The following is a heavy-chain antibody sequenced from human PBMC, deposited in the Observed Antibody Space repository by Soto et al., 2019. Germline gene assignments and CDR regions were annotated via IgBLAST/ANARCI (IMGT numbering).Heavy chain of an antibody. D-gene: IGHD1-26*01. CDR3: AQDLGAYISPQQEYYGMHV. Sequence: GGSLRLSCAVSGFSFDDYAMNWVRQAPGTGLEWVSSISWNGGRRASADSVKGRFTISRDNAKNSLHLQMNSLRPEDTALYYCAQDLGAYISPQQEYYGMHVWGQGTTVTVSS. CDR2: ISWNGGRR. V-gene: IGHV3-9*01. CDR1: GFSFDDYA. J-gene: IGHJ6*02.